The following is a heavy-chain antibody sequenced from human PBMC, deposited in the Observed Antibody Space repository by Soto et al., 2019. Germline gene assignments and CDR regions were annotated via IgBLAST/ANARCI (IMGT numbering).Heavy chain of an antibody. V-gene: IGHV4-34*01. CDR2: INHSGST. Sequence: QVQLQQWGAGLLKPSETLSLTCAVYGGSFSGYYWSWIRQPPGKGLEWIGEINHSGSTNYNPSLKRRVALSVDTSKNRSSLQMSSVPAADTAVYYCAAYYYGSGSDGLAYWGQGTLVTVSS. D-gene: IGHD3-10*01. CDR3: AAYYYGSGSDGLAY. J-gene: IGHJ4*02. CDR1: GGSFSGYY.